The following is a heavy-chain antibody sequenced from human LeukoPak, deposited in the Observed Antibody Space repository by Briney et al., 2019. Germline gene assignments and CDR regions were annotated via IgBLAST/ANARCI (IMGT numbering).Heavy chain of an antibody. Sequence: SETLSLTCTVSGGSFSNHGYYWNWFRQHPGKGLEWIGYVSNAGTTNYNPSLRSRVTISADTSEKQFSLKMSSVTAADTAVYYCARAPSASGSFGWFDPWGQGVLVTVSS. V-gene: IGHV4-31*03. CDR1: GGSFSNHGYY. J-gene: IGHJ5*02. D-gene: IGHD3-10*01. CDR3: ARAPSASGSFGWFDP. CDR2: VSNAGTT.